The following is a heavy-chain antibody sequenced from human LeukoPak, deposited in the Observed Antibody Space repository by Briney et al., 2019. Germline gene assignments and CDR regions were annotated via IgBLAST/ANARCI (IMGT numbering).Heavy chain of an antibody. CDR2: IIPIFGTA. J-gene: IGHJ3*02. CDR3: ARGNLMSVGAFDI. D-gene: IGHD3-10*02. Sequence: SVKGSCKASGGTFSSYAISWVRQAPGQGLEWKGGIIPIFGTANYAQKFQGRVTITADESTSTAYMELSSLRSEDTAVYYCARGNLMSVGAFDIWGQGTMVTVSS. CDR1: GGTFSSYA. V-gene: IGHV1-69*13.